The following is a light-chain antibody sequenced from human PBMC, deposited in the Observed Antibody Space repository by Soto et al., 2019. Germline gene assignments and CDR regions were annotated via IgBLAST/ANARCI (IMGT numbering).Light chain of an antibody. CDR2: EVS. V-gene: IGLV2-8*01. J-gene: IGLJ2*01. CDR3: SSYAGSNTVV. CDR1: SSDVGGYNY. Sequence: QSALTQPPSASGSPGQSVTISCTGTSSDVGGYNYVSWYQHHPGKAPKLMIYEVSKRPSGVPDRFSGSKSGNTASLTVSGLQAEAEADYSGSSYAGSNTVVFGGGTKVTVL.